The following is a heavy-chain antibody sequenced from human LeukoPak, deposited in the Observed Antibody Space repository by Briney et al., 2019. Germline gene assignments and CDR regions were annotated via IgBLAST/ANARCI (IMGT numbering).Heavy chain of an antibody. Sequence: GASVKVSCKASGGTFSSYAISWVRQAPGQGLEWMGRIIPILGIANYAQKLQGRVTMTTDTSTSTAYMELRSLTSDDTAVYYCARTYGSGSYYVGLGDYWGQGTLVTVSS. CDR2: IIPILGIA. CDR1: GGTFSSYA. CDR3: ARTYGSGSYYVGLGDY. D-gene: IGHD3-10*01. V-gene: IGHV1-69*04. J-gene: IGHJ4*02.